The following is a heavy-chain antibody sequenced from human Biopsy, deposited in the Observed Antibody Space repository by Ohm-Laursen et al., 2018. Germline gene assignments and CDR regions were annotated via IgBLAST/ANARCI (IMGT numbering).Heavy chain of an antibody. CDR3: ARGDYFDSNGYFWFDP. D-gene: IGHD3-22*01. CDR2: IFNSANA. J-gene: IGHJ5*02. V-gene: IGHV4-31*01. Sequence: SQTLSLTCTVSGGSISSGGSYWSWIRQRTGKGLEWIVYIFNSANAYYNPSLKNLITISGDTSKNQFSLKLNSVTAADTAVYYCARGDYFDSNGYFWFDPWGQGTLVTVSS. CDR1: GGSISSGGSY.